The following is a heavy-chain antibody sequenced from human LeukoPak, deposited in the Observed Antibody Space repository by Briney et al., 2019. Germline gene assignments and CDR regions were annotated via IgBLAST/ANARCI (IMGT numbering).Heavy chain of an antibody. CDR3: ARDTTDYYGSGSYSTRFDY. V-gene: IGHV3-33*01. CDR1: GFTFSSYG. CDR2: IWYDGSNK. D-gene: IGHD3-10*01. J-gene: IGHJ4*02. Sequence: GGSLRLSCAASGFTFSSYGMHWVRQAPGKGLEWVAVIWYDGSNKYYADSVKGRFTISRDNSKNTLYLQMNSLRAEDTAVYYCARDTTDYYGSGSYSTRFDYWGQGTLVTVSS.